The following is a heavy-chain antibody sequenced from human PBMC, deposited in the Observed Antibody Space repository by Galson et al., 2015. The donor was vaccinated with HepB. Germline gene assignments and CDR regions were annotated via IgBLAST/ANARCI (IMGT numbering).Heavy chain of an antibody. V-gene: IGHV3-23*01. D-gene: IGHD3-10*01. CDR1: GFTFSSYA. Sequence: SLRLSCAASGFTFSSYAMSWVRQAPGKGLEWVSAISGSGGSTYYADSVKGRFTISRDNSKNTLYLQMNSLRAEDTAVYYCAKDEEWFGESMEDYWGQGTLVTVSS. CDR3: AKDEEWFGESMEDY. J-gene: IGHJ4*02. CDR2: ISGSGGST.